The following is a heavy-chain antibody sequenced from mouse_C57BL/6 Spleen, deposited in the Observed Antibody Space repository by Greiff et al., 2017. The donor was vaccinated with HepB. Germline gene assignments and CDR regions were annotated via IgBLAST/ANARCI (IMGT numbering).Heavy chain of an antibody. CDR2: INSNNGGT. Sequence: EVQLQQSGPELVKPGASVKMSCKASGYKFTDYSIHWVKQSHGKSLEWIGYINSNNGGTTYNQKFKGKATLTVNMSSSTAYMELHSLTSDDSAVYYCARRVAYDYFDYWGQGTTLTVSS. V-gene: IGHV1-22*01. J-gene: IGHJ2*01. CDR1: GYKFTDYS. D-gene: IGHD6-5*01. CDR3: ARRVAYDYFDY.